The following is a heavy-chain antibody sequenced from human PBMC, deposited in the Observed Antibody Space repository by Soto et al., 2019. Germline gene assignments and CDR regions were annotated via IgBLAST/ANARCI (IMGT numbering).Heavy chain of an antibody. CDR2: IYYSGST. Sequence: SETLSLTCTVSGGSISSSSYYWGWIRQPPGKGLEWIGSIYYSGSTYYNTSLKSRVAISVDTSKNQFSLKLSSVTAADTAVYYCARSSDYEYFDYWGQGTLVTVSS. CDR3: ARSSDYEYFDY. D-gene: IGHD3-16*01. V-gene: IGHV4-39*01. CDR1: GGSISSSSYY. J-gene: IGHJ4*02.